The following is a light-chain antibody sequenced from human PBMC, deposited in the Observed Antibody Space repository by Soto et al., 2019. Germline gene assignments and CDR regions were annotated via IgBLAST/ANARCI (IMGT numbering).Light chain of an antibody. Sequence: EIVLTQSPATLSLSPGERATLSCRASQSVSSFLAWNQQKPGQAPRLLIYDASNRATGTPARFSGSGSGTDFTLTISSLEPEDFAVYYCQQRSNGLTFGGGTKVDI. CDR2: DAS. CDR3: QQRSNGLT. CDR1: QSVSSF. J-gene: IGKJ4*01. V-gene: IGKV3-11*01.